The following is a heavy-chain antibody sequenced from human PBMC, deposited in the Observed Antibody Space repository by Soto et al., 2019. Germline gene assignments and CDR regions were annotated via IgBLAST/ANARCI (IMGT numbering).Heavy chain of an antibody. CDR3: ARDFYYDFWSGHRNYYYMDV. CDR1: GYTFTSYG. Sequence: QVQLVQSGAEVKKPGASVKVSCKASGYTFTSYGISWVRQAPGQGLEWMGWISAYNGNTNYAQKLQGRVTMTTDTSTSTAYMELRSLRSHDTAVYYCARDFYYDFWSGHRNYYYMDVWGKGTTLTVAS. V-gene: IGHV1-18*01. D-gene: IGHD3-3*01. CDR2: ISAYNGNT. J-gene: IGHJ6*03.